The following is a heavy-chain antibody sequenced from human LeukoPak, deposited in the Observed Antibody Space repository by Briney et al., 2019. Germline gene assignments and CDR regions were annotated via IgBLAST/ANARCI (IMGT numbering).Heavy chain of an antibody. V-gene: IGHV3-23*01. D-gene: IGHD1-14*01. Sequence: PGGSLRLSCAASGFTFSSYGMNWVRQAPGKGLEWVSAISGSGGNTYYADSVKGRFTISRDNSKNTLYLQMTSLRAEDTALYYCAKPDKTDYADYWGQGTLVTVSS. CDR3: AKPDKTDYADY. CDR1: GFTFSSYG. CDR2: ISGSGGNT. J-gene: IGHJ4*02.